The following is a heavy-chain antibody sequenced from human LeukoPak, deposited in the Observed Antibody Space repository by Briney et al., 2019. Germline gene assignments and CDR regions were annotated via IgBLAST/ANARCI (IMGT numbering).Heavy chain of an antibody. CDR2: IYYSGST. V-gene: IGHV4-39*07. D-gene: IGHD1-26*01. Sequence: SETLSLTCTVSGGSISSSSYYWGWIRQPPGKGLEWIGSIYYSGSTYYNPSLKSRVTISVDTSKNQFSLKLSSVTAADTAVYYCAGDEGGIDYWGQGTLVTVSS. CDR3: AGDEGGIDY. J-gene: IGHJ4*02. CDR1: GGSISSSSYY.